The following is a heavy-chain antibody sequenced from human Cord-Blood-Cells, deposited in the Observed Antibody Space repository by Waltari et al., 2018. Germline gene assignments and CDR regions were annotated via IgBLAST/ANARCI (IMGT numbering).Heavy chain of an antibody. Sequence: QVQLQQWGAGLLKPSETLSLPCAVYGGSFSGYYWSWIRQPPGKGLEWIGEINHSGSTNYNPSLKSRVTISVDTSKNQFSLKLSSVTAADTAVYYCARTGYSSGWSDAFDIWGQGTMVTVSS. V-gene: IGHV4-34*01. D-gene: IGHD6-19*01. CDR1: GGSFSGYY. CDR2: INHSGST. J-gene: IGHJ3*02. CDR3: ARTGYSSGWSDAFDI.